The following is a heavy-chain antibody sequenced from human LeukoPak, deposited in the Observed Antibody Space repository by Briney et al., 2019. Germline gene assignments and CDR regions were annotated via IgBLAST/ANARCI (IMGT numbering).Heavy chain of an antibody. D-gene: IGHD2-15*01. V-gene: IGHV3-7*01. CDR2: INQDGSDK. CDR3: ARPRYCSGNCYSDY. J-gene: IGHJ4*02. Sequence: GGSLRLSCAASGFTFSTYWMSWVRQAPGKGLEWVANINQDGSDKYYVDSVKGRFTISRDNAKNSLYLQMNSLRAEDTAVYYCARPRYCSGNCYSDYWGQGALVTVSS. CDR1: GFTFSTYW.